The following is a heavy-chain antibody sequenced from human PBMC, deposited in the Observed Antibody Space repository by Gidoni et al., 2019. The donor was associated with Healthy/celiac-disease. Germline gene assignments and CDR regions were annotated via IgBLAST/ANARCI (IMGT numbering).Heavy chain of an antibody. Sequence: QVQLVESGGGVVQPGRSLRLSFAASGLTFSSYGMHWVRQAPGKGLEWVAVIWYDGSNKYYADSVKGRFTISRDNSKNTLYLQMNSLRAEDTAVYYCASSSVRDAFDIWGQGTMVTVSS. V-gene: IGHV3-33*01. J-gene: IGHJ3*02. CDR2: IWYDGSNK. CDR1: GLTFSSYG. D-gene: IGHD4-17*01. CDR3: ASSSVRDAFDI.